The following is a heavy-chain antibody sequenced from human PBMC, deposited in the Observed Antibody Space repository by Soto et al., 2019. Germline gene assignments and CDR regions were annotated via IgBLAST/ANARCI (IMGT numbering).Heavy chain of an antibody. D-gene: IGHD3-10*01. V-gene: IGHV2-5*01. Sequence: SGPTLVNPTQTLTLTCTFSGFSLKSSGVGVAWILQPPGKALEWLALVYWSDEKRYSPSLKNRLTITKDTSKNEVVLTMTNMDPLDTATYYCAHNKYYFATGTYCIMRCFHPWGQGILVTVSS. CDR1: GFSLKSSGVG. J-gene: IGHJ5*02. CDR3: AHNKYYFATGTYCIMRCFHP. CDR2: VYWSDEK.